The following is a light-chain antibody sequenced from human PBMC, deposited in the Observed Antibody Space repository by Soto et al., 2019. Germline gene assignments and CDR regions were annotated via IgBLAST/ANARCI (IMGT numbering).Light chain of an antibody. CDR3: QVWDSSSDHVV. CDR2: DDS. V-gene: IGLV3-21*02. J-gene: IGLJ2*01. CDR1: NIGSKS. Sequence: SYELTQPPSVSVAPGQTARITCGGNNIGSKSVHWYQQKPGQAPVLVVYDDSYRPSGIPERFSGSKSGNTATLTISRVEAGDEADYYCQVWDSSSDHVVFGGGTKLTVL.